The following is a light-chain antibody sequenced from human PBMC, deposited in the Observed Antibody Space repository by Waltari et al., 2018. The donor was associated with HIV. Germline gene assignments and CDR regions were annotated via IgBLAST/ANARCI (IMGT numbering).Light chain of an antibody. CDR2: RGI. Sequence: SYELTQSLSVSVALGQTARITCGGSNIGTKNVHWYQQKPGQAPVLGIYRGINRPSGIRERFSGANPVNTATLTISRAQAGDEADFFCQVWDDTCVVFGGGTKLTVL. V-gene: IGLV3-9*01. CDR3: QVWDDTCVV. CDR1: NIGTKN. J-gene: IGLJ2*01.